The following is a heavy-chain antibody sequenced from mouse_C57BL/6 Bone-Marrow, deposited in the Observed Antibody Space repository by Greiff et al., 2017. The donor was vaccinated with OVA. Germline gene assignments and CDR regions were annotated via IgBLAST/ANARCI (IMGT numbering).Heavy chain of an antibody. CDR1: GYTFTDHT. V-gene: IGHV1-78*01. D-gene: IGHD2-4*01. J-gene: IGHJ4*01. Sequence: VKLVESDAELVKPGASVKISCKVSGYTFTDHTIHRMKQRPEQGLEWIGYIYPRDGSTKYNEKFKGKATLTADKSSSTAYMQLNSLTSEDSAVYFCARDYDVRAMDYWGQGTSVTVSS. CDR3: ARDYDVRAMDY. CDR2: IYPRDGST.